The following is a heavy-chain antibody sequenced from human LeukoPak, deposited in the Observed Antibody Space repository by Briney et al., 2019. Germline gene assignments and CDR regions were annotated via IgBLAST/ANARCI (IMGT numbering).Heavy chain of an antibody. Sequence: PGGSLRLSCAASGFTFSNYAMSWVRQAPGKGLEWVSAISGSGATTYYADSVKGRFTISRDNSKNTLYLQMNSLRAEDTAVYYCAKDEEYMITFGGVIVNWGQGTLVTVSS. CDR2: ISGSGATT. CDR1: GFTFSNYA. V-gene: IGHV3-23*01. D-gene: IGHD3-16*02. J-gene: IGHJ4*02. CDR3: AKDEEYMITFGGVIVN.